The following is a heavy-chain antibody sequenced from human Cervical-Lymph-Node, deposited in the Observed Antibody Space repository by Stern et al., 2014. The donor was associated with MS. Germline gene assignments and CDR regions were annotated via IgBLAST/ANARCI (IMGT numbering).Heavy chain of an antibody. V-gene: IGHV3-33*01. D-gene: IGHD6-19*01. J-gene: IGHJ4*02. CDR2: IWYDGSNK. CDR3: ARDQSGSGWYAYYFDY. Sequence: VQLVESGGGVVQPGRSLRLSCAASGFTFSSYGMHWVRQAPGKGLEWVAVIWYDGSNKYYADSVKGRFTISRDNSKNTLYLQMNSLRAEDTAVYYCARDQSGSGWYAYYFDYWGQGTLVTVSS. CDR1: GFTFSSYG.